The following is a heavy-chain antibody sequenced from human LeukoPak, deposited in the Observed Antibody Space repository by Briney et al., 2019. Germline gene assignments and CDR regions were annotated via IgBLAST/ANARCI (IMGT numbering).Heavy chain of an antibody. Sequence: PSETLSLTCTVSGGSISGHYWSWIRQPPGKGLEWIGYIYYSGSTNYNPSLKSRVTISVDTSKNQFSLKLSSVTAADTAVYYCARQVSGSYLGPYYYYYGMDVWGQGTTVTVSS. CDR3: ARQVSGSYLGPYYYYYGMDV. CDR2: IYYSGST. V-gene: IGHV4-59*08. D-gene: IGHD3-10*01. CDR1: GGSISGHY. J-gene: IGHJ6*02.